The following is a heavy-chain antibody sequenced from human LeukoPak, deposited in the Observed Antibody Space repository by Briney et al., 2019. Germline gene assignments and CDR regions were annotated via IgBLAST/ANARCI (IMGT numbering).Heavy chain of an antibody. CDR1: GFTFSSYG. J-gene: IGHJ4*02. CDR3: GRATWDY. V-gene: IGHV3-23*01. Sequence: GGSLRLSCAASGFTFSSYGMSWVRQAPGKGLEWVSAISGSGGSTYYAASGKGGFTISGANSKNTVFLQMHSLRPENTAVYYCGRATWDYWGQGTLVTVSS. CDR2: ISGSGGST.